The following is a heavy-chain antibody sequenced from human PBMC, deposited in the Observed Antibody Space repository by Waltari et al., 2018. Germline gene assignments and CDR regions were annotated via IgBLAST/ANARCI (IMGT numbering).Heavy chain of an antibody. V-gene: IGHV6-1*01. J-gene: IGHJ6*02. D-gene: IGHD3-3*01. Sequence: QVQLQQSGPGLVKPSQTLSLTCAISGDSISSNSAAWNWIRPSPSRGLEWLGRTYYRSKWYNDYTVSVKSRIIINPDTSKNQFSLQLNSVTPEDTAVYYCARGGTYDFETYYYYGMDVWGQGTTVTVSS. CDR1: GDSISSNSAA. CDR3: ARGGTYDFETYYYYGMDV. CDR2: TYYRSKWYN.